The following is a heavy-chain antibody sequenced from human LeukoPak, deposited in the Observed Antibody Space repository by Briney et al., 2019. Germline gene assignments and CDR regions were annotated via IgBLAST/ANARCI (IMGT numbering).Heavy chain of an antibody. V-gene: IGHV3-66*04. CDR2: IYSGGST. J-gene: IGHJ4*02. D-gene: IGHD3-22*01. CDR1: GFTVSSNY. CDR3: AGLPAYYYDTSGFYSDY. Sequence: GGSLRLSCAASGFTVSSNYMSWVRQAPGKGLEWVSVIYSGGSTYYADSVKGRFTISRDNSKNTLYLQMNSLRAEDTAVYYCAGLPAYYYDTSGFYSDYWGQGTLVTVSS.